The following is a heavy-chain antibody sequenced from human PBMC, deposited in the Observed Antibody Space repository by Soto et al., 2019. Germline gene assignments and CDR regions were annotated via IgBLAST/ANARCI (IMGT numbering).Heavy chain of an antibody. CDR3: ARNRRTPPGYCSGVSCYSARPWLLDY. D-gene: IGHD2-15*01. CDR1: GFTFSDYY. CDR2: ISSSGSTI. Sequence: GGSLRLSCAASGFTFSDYYMSWIRQAPGKGLEWVSYISSSGSTIYYADSVKGRFTISRDNAKNSLYLQMNSLRAEDTAVYYCARNRRTPPGYCSGVSCYSARPWLLDYWGRGTLVTVS. V-gene: IGHV3-11*01. J-gene: IGHJ4*02.